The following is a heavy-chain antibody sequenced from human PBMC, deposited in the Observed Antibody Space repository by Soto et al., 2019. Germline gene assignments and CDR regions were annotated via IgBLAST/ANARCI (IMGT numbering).Heavy chain of an antibody. V-gene: IGHV3-30-3*01. CDR2: ISYDGSNK. J-gene: IGHJ6*02. CDR3: AREGRRYYYYGMDV. CDR1: GFTFSSYA. Sequence: QVQLVESGGGVVQPGRSLRLSCAASGFTFSSYAMHWVRQAPGKGLEWVAVISYDGSNKYYADSVKGRFTISRDNSKNTLYLQMNSLRAEDTAVYYCAREGRRYYYYGMDVWDQGTTVTVSS.